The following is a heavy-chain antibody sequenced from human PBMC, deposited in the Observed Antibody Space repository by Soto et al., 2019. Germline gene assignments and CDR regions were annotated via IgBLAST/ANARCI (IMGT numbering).Heavy chain of an antibody. CDR2: MNPNSGNT. J-gene: IGHJ4*02. CDR1: GYTFTSYD. Sequence: GASVKVSCKASGYTFTSYDINWVRQATGQGLEWMGWMNPNSGNTGYAQKFQGRVTMTRNTSISTAYMELSSLRSEDTAVYYCARGGSYCSSTSCYAGVFDYWGQGTLVTVSS. CDR3: ARGGSYCSSTSCYAGVFDY. D-gene: IGHD2-2*01. V-gene: IGHV1-8*01.